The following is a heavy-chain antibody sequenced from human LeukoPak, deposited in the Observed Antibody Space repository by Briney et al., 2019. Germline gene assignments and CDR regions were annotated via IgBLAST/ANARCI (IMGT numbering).Heavy chain of an antibody. CDR2: IKQDGSAK. Sequence: GGSLRLSCAASGFTFSDYWMSWVRQAPGKGLEWVANIKQDGSAKHYVDSVKGRFTISRDNAKNSLYLQMNSLRVEDTAVYYCARDYYGLEDFFDYWGQGTLVTVSS. J-gene: IGHJ4*02. CDR1: GFTFSDYW. V-gene: IGHV3-7*03. CDR3: ARDYYGLEDFFDY. D-gene: IGHD3-10*01.